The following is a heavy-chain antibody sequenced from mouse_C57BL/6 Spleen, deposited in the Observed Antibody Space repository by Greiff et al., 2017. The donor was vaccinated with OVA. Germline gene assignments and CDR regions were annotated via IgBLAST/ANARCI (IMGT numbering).Heavy chain of an antibody. J-gene: IGHJ1*03. CDR3: AREDYGSSYEDWYCDV. D-gene: IGHD1-1*01. CDR1: GYTFTSYW. V-gene: IGHV1-72*01. CDR2: IDPNSGGT. Sequence: QVHLQQPGAELVKPGASVKLSCKASGYTFTSYWMHWVKQRPGRGLEWIGRIDPNSGGTKYNEKFKSKATLTVDKPSSTAYMQLSSLTSEDSAVYYCAREDYGSSYEDWYCDVWGTGTTVTVSS.